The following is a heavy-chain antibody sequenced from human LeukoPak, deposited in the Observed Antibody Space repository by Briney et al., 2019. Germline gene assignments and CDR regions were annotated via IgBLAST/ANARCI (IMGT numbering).Heavy chain of an antibody. CDR3: AKGGLYLDY. CDR2: ISFDGTNE. Sequence: GGSLRLSCAASGFTFSTYGMHWVRQAPGKGLEWVAVISFDGTNEYYADSVKGRFTISRDNSKNTLYVQMNSLRPEDTAVYYCAKGGLYLDYWGQGTLVTVSS. V-gene: IGHV3-30*18. CDR1: GFTFSTYG. J-gene: IGHJ4*02.